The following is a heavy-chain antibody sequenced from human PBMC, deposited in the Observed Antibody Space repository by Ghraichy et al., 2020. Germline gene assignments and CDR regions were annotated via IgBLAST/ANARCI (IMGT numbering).Heavy chain of an antibody. D-gene: IGHD3-16*02. Sequence: ASVKVSCKASGYTFTSYGISWVRQAPGQGLEWMGWISAYNGNTNYAQKLQGRVTMTTDTSTSTAYMELRSLRSDDTAVYYCARENDYVWGSYRPDYFDYWGQGTLVTVSS. V-gene: IGHV1-18*04. CDR2: ISAYNGNT. J-gene: IGHJ4*02. CDR1: GYTFTSYG. CDR3: ARENDYVWGSYRPDYFDY.